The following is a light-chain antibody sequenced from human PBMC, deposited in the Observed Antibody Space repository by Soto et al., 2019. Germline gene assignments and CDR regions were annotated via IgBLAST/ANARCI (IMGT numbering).Light chain of an antibody. CDR1: QTISSW. J-gene: IGKJ1*01. CDR2: QAS. Sequence: DVQMTQSPSALSASVGDRVTITCRASQTISSWLAWYQQKPGEAPRLLIYQASSLETEVPSRFSGSGSGTEFTLTISSLQPGDFATYYCQHYNSYSEAFGQGTKVDI. V-gene: IGKV1-5*03. CDR3: QHYNSYSEA.